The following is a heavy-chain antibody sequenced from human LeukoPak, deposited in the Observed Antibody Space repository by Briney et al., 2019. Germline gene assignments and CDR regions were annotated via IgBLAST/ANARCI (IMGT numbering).Heavy chain of an antibody. CDR1: GYTFSNYG. D-gene: IGHD3-22*01. J-gene: IGHJ4*02. Sequence: CASVKVSCKASGYTFSNYGISWVRQAPGQGLEGLGWISVYNGNTNYAKKFQGRVTMTTDTSTSTANMELRSLRSDDAAVYYCARDRYYDSSGYYLQDYWGQGTLVSVSS. CDR3: ARDRYYDSSGYYLQDY. V-gene: IGHV1-18*01. CDR2: ISVYNGNT.